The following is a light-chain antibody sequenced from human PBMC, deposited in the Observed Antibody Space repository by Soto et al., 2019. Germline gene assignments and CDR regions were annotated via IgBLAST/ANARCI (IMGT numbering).Light chain of an antibody. Sequence: EILLTQSPPTLSLSPGETATLSCSASQSVGSYLAWYQQKPGQAPRPLIYDASNRATGIPARFSGSGSGTDFTLTISSLEPEDFAVYYCQQRSNWPTITFGQGTRLEIK. J-gene: IGKJ5*01. CDR1: QSVGSY. V-gene: IGKV3-11*01. CDR3: QQRSNWPTIT. CDR2: DAS.